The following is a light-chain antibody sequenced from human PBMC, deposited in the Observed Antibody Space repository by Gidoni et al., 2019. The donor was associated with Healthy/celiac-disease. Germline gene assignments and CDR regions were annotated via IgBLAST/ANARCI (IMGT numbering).Light chain of an antibody. CDR1: QSVSSSY. J-gene: IGKJ3*01. CDR3: QQYGSSLPFT. Sequence: EIVLTQSPGTLSLCPGERATLACRASQSVSSSYLAWYQQKHGQAPRLLIYVASSGATGVPDRFSGSGSGTDFTLTISRLEPEDVAVYYCQQYGSSLPFTFGPGTKVDIK. V-gene: IGKV3-20*01. CDR2: VAS.